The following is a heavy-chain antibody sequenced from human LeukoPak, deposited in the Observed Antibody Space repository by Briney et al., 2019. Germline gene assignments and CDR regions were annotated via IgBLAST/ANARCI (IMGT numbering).Heavy chain of an antibody. Sequence: SETLSLTCTVSGGSISSYYWSWIRQPPGKGLEWIGYIYYSGSTNYNPSLKSRVTVSVDTSKNQFSLKLSSVTAADTAVYYCASAGRGDAFDIWGQGTMVTVSS. V-gene: IGHV4-59*01. CDR3: ASAGRGDAFDI. CDR2: IYYSGST. CDR1: GGSISSYY. D-gene: IGHD5-12*01. J-gene: IGHJ3*02.